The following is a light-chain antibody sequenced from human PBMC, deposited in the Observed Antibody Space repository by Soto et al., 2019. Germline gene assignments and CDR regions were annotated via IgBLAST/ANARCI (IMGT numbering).Light chain of an antibody. CDR3: SSYSSSSTLV. Sequence: QSVLTQPASVSGSPGQSITIACTGSSSDVGGYNYVSWFQQHPGKAPKLMIYEVSSRPSGVSNRFSASKSGNTASLTISGLQAEDEATYYCSSYSSSSTLVFGTGTKVTVL. J-gene: IGLJ1*01. CDR2: EVS. CDR1: SSDVGGYNY. V-gene: IGLV2-14*01.